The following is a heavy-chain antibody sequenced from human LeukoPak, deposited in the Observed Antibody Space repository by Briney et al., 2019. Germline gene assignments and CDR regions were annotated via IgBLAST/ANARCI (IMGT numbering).Heavy chain of an antibody. CDR3: AKDLDCAYYWYYFDY. CDR2: INYSWWST. Sequence: GGTLRLSCAVSGFSFNDYYMSWVRQAPGKGLEWVSDINYSWWSTDYADYVTGRFTISRDNSRNTLYLQMNSLRADDTAVYYCAKDLDCAYYWYYFDYWGQGTLVTVSS. D-gene: IGHD4/OR15-4a*01. J-gene: IGHJ4*02. CDR1: GFSFNDYY. V-gene: IGHV3-20*04.